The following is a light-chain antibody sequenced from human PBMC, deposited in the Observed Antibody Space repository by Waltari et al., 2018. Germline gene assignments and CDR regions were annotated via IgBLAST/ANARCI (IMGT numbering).Light chain of an antibody. CDR3: QQSYSHTRT. CDR1: QSISSY. Sequence: DIHMTQSPSSLSTSVGDRVTITCRASQSISSYLNWYQQKPGKAPKLLIYAASSLQSGVPSRFSGSGSGRDFTLIISSLQPEDFATYYCQQSYSHTRTFGQGTKVEIK. CDR2: AAS. J-gene: IGKJ1*01. V-gene: IGKV1-39*01.